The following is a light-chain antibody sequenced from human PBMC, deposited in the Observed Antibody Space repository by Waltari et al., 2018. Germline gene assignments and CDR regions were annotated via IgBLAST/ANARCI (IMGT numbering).Light chain of an antibody. V-gene: IGKV1-39*01. J-gene: IGKJ1*01. CDR2: AAS. CDR3: QQTYTTSWT. Sequence: DIQMAQSPSSLSASVGERVNITCRASQGISNYLNWYQQKPGKAPKLLIYAASSLQGGVPSRFSGSGSGTDFTLTITNLQPEDLANYYCQQTYTTSWTFGQGTKVEI. CDR1: QGISNY.